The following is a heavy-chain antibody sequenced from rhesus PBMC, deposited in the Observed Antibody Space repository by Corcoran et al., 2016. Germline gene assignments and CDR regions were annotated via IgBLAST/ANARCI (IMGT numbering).Heavy chain of an antibody. V-gene: IGHV4-93*01. Sequence: QVQLQESGPAVVKPSETQSLTCAVTGGSIISRNWWRWIRQSPGKGMERSGGVYGRCGSPESHPSLKSRVTLFNDASKNQFSLSLSFVPAADSAVYYCASHPDDCSRGICYWTFEFWGQGALVTVSS. D-gene: IGHD2-39*01. CDR1: GGSIISRNW. CDR3: ASHPDDCSRGICYWTFEF. CDR2: VYGRCGSP. J-gene: IGHJ1*01.